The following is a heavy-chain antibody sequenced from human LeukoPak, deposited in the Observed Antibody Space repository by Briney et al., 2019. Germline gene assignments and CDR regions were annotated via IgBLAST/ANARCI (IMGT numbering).Heavy chain of an antibody. CDR2: IYDSGST. V-gene: IGHV4-30-2*01. Sequence: PSQTLSLTCAVSGGSISSGGYSWIWIRQPPGRGLEWLGYIYDSGSTYYNPSLKSRVTISVDRSKNQFSLKLSSVTAADTAVYYCASNYYGSGSYYLDYWGQGTLVTVSS. CDR3: ASNYYGSGSYYLDY. CDR1: GGSISSGGYS. J-gene: IGHJ4*02. D-gene: IGHD3-10*01.